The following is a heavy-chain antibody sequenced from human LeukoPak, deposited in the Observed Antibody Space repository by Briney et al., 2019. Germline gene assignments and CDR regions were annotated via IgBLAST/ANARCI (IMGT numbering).Heavy chain of an antibody. CDR2: IIPIFGTA. J-gene: IGHJ4*02. CDR3: ASSSGNYGGGYYFDY. V-gene: IGHV1-69*05. Sequence: SVKVSCXASGGTFSSYAISWVRQAPGQGLEWMGRIIPIFGTANYAQKFQGRVTITTDESTSTAYMELSSLRSEDTAVYYCASSSGNYGGGYYFDYWGQGTLVTVSS. CDR1: GGTFSSYA. D-gene: IGHD1-26*01.